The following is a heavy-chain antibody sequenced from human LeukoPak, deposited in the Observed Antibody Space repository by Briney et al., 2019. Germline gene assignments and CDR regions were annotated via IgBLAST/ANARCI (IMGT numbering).Heavy chain of an antibody. CDR1: GYTFTSYY. D-gene: IGHD3-22*01. CDR2: INPSGGST. V-gene: IGHV1-46*01. Sequence: ASVKVSCKASGYTFTSYYMHWVRQAPGQGLEWMGIINPSGGSTNYAQKFQGRVTMTRDTSTSTVYMELSSLRSEDTAVYYCARVYYHGFSDYYFPPDYWGQGTLVTVSS. J-gene: IGHJ4*02. CDR3: ARVYYHGFSDYYFPPDY.